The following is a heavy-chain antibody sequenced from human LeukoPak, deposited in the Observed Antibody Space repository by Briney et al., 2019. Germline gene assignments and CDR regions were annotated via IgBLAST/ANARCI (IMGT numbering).Heavy chain of an antibody. D-gene: IGHD3-10*01. CDR2: FDPEDGET. Sequence: ASVKVSCKVSGYTLTELSMHWVRQAPGKGLEWMGGFDPEDGETIYAQKFQGRVTMTEDTSTDTAYMELSSLRSEDTAVYYCATVPTYSGSGAFDIWGQGTMVTVSS. CDR1: GYTLTELS. J-gene: IGHJ3*02. V-gene: IGHV1-24*01. CDR3: ATVPTYSGSGAFDI.